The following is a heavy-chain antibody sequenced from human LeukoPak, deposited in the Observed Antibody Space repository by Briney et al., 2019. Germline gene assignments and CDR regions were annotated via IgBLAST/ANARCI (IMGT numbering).Heavy chain of an antibody. D-gene: IGHD4-17*01. CDR1: GFTFTSSA. CDR3: ATPRDGDYQNDAFDI. Sequence: SVKVSRKPSGFTFTSSAMHWVRQARGQRLEWLGWIVVGSGNTNNAQKFQERVTITRDMSTSTAYMELSSLRSEDTAVYYCATPRDGDYQNDAFDIWGQGTMVTVSS. V-gene: IGHV1-58*02. CDR2: IVVGSGNT. J-gene: IGHJ3*02.